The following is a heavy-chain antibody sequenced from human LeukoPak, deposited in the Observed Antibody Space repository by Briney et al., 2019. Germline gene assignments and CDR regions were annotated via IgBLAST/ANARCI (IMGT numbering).Heavy chain of an antibody. D-gene: IGHD2-2*03. CDR3: ATVGPLFDRGPKSTLDVVIEPNAPPSKAEYFQH. Sequence: SVKVSCKASGGTFSSYAISWVRQAPGQGLEWMGGIIPIFGTANYAQKFQGRVTITTDESTSTAYMELSSLRSEDTAVYYCATVGPLFDRGPKSTLDVVIEPNAPPSKAEYFQHWGQGTLVTVSS. CDR1: GGTFSSYA. V-gene: IGHV1-69*05. J-gene: IGHJ1*01. CDR2: IIPIFGTA.